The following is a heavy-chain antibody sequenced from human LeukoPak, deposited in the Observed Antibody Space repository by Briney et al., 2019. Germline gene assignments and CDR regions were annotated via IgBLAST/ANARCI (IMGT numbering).Heavy chain of an antibody. D-gene: IGHD2-2*01. Sequence: ASVRVSCKASGGTFSSYAISWVRQAPGQGLEWMGGIIPIFGTANYAQKFQGRVTITADESTSTACMELSSLRSEDTAVYYCAREGIVVVPAAMHGVSGWFDPWGEGTLVTVSS. CDR3: AREGIVVVPAAMHGVSGWFDP. CDR1: GGTFSSYA. J-gene: IGHJ5*02. CDR2: IIPIFGTA. V-gene: IGHV1-69*01.